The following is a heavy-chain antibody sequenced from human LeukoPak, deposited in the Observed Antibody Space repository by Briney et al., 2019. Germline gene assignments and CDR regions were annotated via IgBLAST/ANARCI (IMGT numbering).Heavy chain of an antibody. CDR2: ISSSSSYI. J-gene: IGHJ4*02. V-gene: IGHV3-21*01. CDR3: ARTSQYYDSSGYCYLLIDY. Sequence: GGSLRLSCAASGFTFSSYSMNWVRQAPGKGLEWVSSISSSSSYIYYADSVKGRFTISRDNAKNSLYLQMNSLRAEDTAVYYCARTSQYYDSSGYCYLLIDYWGQGTLVTVSS. D-gene: IGHD3-22*01. CDR1: GFTFSSYS.